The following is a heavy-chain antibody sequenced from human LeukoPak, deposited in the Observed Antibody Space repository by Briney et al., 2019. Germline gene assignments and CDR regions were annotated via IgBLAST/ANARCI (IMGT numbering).Heavy chain of an antibody. CDR1: GFTFSSYA. V-gene: IGHV3-23*01. J-gene: IGHJ4*02. CDR3: AKDPEYDILTGYYSSYYFDY. CDR2: ISGNGGST. D-gene: IGHD3-9*01. Sequence: TGGSLRLSCAASGFTFSSYAMSWVRQAPGKGLEWVSAISGNGGSTYYADSVKGRFTISRDNSKNTLYLQMNSLRAEDTAVYYCAKDPEYDILTGYYSSYYFDYWGQGTLATVSS.